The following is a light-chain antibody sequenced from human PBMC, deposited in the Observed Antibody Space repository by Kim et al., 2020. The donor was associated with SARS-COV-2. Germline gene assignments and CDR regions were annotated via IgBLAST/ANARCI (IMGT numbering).Light chain of an antibody. CDR2: KAS. Sequence: ASVGDRVTITCRASQSISSWLAWYQQKPGKAPNLLIYKASTLESGVPSRFSGSGSGTEFTLTISSLQPDDFATYYCQQYDSYVLSFGGGTKVDIK. J-gene: IGKJ4*01. V-gene: IGKV1-5*03. CDR1: QSISSW. CDR3: QQYDSYVLS.